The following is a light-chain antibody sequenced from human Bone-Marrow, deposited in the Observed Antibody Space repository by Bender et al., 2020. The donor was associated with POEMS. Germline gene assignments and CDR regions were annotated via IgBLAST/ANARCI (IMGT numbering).Light chain of an antibody. CDR2: DVN. CDR3: CSYAVGDAFVI. CDR1: SRDVGSYNF. Sequence: QSALTQPASVSGSPGQSITISCTGTSRDVGSYNFVSWYQQHPGKAPKLMIYDVNKRPSGVSDRFSGSKSGNVASLTISGLQNEDEADYYCCSYAVGDAFVIFGGGTKLTVL. V-gene: IGLV2-23*02. J-gene: IGLJ2*01.